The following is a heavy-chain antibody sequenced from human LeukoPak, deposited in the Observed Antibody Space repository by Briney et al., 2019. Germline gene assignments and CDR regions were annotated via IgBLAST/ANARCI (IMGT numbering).Heavy chain of an antibody. CDR3: AKGRRGISTVTTAMFDY. V-gene: IGHV3-21*04. Sequence: PGGSLRLSCAASGFTFSSYSMNWVRQAPGKGLEWVSSISSSSSYIYYADSVKGRFTISRDNAKNSLYLQMNSLRAEDTAVYYCAKGRRGISTVTTAMFDYWGQGTLVTVSS. J-gene: IGHJ4*02. D-gene: IGHD4-17*01. CDR1: GFTFSSYS. CDR2: ISSSSSYI.